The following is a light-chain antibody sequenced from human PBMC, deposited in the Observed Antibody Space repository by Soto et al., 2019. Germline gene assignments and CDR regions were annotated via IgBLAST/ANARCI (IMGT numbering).Light chain of an antibody. J-gene: IGKJ3*01. CDR2: DTS. CDR3: QQRSYWPPS. V-gene: IGKV3-11*01. CDR1: RSVSSY. Sequence: ESMLTQSPATLSLSPGERATLSCRASRSVSSYLAWYQQKPGQAPRLLIYDTSKRATGIPARFSGSGSGTDFTLTISSLEPEDFAVYYCQQRSYWPPSFGPGTKVDIK.